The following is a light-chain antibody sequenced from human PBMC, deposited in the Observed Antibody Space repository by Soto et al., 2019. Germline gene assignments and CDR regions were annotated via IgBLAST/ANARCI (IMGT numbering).Light chain of an antibody. Sequence: DIQMTQSPSTLSASVGDRVTITCRASESISRWFAWYQQKPGKTPKLLIYKASSLESGVPSRFSGSGSGTEFTLTINSLQADDFATYYYQQHNSFSIPFGQGTRLEIK. V-gene: IGKV1-5*03. J-gene: IGKJ5*01. CDR1: ESISRW. CDR3: QQHNSFSIP. CDR2: KAS.